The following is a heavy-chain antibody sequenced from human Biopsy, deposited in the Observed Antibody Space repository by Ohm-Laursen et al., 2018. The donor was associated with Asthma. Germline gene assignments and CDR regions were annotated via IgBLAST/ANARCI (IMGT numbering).Heavy chain of an antibody. CDR3: ARGVYDMDV. Sequence: SLRLSCAASGFTFSKYGMHWVRQAPGKGLEWVALIWNDGNKNYYADSVKGRFTISRDNSKNMLYLQMNSLRAEDTAVYFCARGVYDMDVRGQGTTVTVSS. CDR2: IWNDGNKN. J-gene: IGHJ6*02. CDR1: GFTFSKYG. V-gene: IGHV3-33*01.